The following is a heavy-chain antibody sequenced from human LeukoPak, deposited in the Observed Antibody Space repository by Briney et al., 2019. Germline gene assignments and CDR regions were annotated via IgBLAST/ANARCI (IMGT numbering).Heavy chain of an antibody. CDR1: GFTFSSYG. D-gene: IGHD3-22*01. CDR3: ANSYDSSGYYAWYYYYYMDV. J-gene: IGHJ6*03. V-gene: IGHV3-30*02. Sequence: GGSLRLSCAASGFTFSSYGMHWVRQAPGKGLEWVAFIRYDGSNKYYADSVKGRFTISRDNSKNTLYLQMNSLRAEDTAVYYCANSYDSSGYYAWYYYYYMDVWGKGTTVTVSS. CDR2: IRYDGSNK.